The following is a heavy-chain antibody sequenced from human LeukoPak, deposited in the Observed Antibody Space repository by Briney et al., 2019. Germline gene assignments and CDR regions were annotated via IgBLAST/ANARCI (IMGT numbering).Heavy chain of an antibody. Sequence: SETLSLTCTVSGGSINTYYWSWIRQPPGKGLEWIGYIYYSGSTNYNPSLKSRVTISIDTSKNQFSLKLSSVTAADTAVYYCARTAYDSSGNFFDYWGQGTLVTVSS. D-gene: IGHD3-22*01. J-gene: IGHJ4*02. CDR1: GGSINTYY. V-gene: IGHV4-59*01. CDR3: ARTAYDSSGNFFDY. CDR2: IYYSGST.